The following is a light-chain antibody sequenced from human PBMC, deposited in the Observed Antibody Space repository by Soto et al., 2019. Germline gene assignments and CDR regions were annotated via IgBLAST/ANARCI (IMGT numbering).Light chain of an antibody. CDR1: QSVSSSY. J-gene: IGKJ2*01. CDR2: DAS. V-gene: IGKV3-20*01. Sequence: EIVLTQSPGTLSLSPGERATLSCRASQSVSSSYLAWYQQKPGQAPRLLIYDASSRATGIPDRFSGSGSGTDXTLTIXXLXPEDFAXXXXXXXGXXTGYTFGQGTKLEIK. CDR3: XXXGXXTGYT.